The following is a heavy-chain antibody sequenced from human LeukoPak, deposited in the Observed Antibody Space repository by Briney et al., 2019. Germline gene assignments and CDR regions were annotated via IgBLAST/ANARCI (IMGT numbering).Heavy chain of an antibody. J-gene: IGHJ4*02. CDR1: GGSISSSSYY. CDR3: ARGPYCSGGTCYSQYFDY. V-gene: IGHV4-39*01. CDR2: IYYSGST. D-gene: IGHD2-15*01. Sequence: SETLSLTCTVSGGSISSSSYYWGWIRQPPGKGLEWIGSIYYSGSTYYNPSLKSRVTISVDTSKNQFSLKLSSVTAADTAVYYCARGPYCSGGTCYSQYFDYWGQGTLVTVSS.